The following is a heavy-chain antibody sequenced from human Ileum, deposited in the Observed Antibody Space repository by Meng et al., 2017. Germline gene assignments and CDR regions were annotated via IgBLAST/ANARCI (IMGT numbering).Heavy chain of an antibody. CDR2: FYDSEDT. CDR3: ARHPRVAPSQNYNFDY. D-gene: IGHD1-7*01. Sequence: SLTCTVSGGSMSGSYWSWIRQPPGKGLEWIAYFYDSEDTSYNPSLKSRVTISLDMSRNQFSLRLSSVTAADTAIYYCARHPRVAPSQNYNFDYWGQGSLVTVSS. V-gene: IGHV4-59*01. J-gene: IGHJ4*02. CDR1: GGSMSGSY.